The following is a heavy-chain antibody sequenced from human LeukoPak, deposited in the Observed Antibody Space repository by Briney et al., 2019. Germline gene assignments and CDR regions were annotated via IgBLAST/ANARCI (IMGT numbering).Heavy chain of an antibody. D-gene: IGHD2-2*01. V-gene: IGHV5-51*01. J-gene: IGHJ5*02. CDR3: ACRDLTSTWSYP. CDR1: GYSFTSYW. Sequence: GESLKISCKGIGYSFTSYWISWVRQMPGKGMEWMGVIYPGDSRIRYNPSFQGQVTISVDKSIRTAYLQWVSLKASDTAMYYCACRDLTSTWSYPWGQGTLVTVSS. CDR2: IYPGDSRI.